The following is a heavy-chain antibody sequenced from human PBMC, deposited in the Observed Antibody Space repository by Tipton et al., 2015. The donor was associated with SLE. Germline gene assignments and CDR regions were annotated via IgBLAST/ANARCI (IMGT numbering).Heavy chain of an antibody. CDR1: GGSISSYY. V-gene: IGHV4-59*07. CDR2: IYYSGST. Sequence: TLSLTCTVSGGSISSYYWSWIRQPPGKGLEWIGYIYYSGSTNYNPSLKSRVTISVDTSKNQFSLKLSSVTAADTALYYCATIDPDTESGVIPGDYWGQGILVTVSS. J-gene: IGHJ4*02. CDR3: ATIDPDTESGVIPGDY. D-gene: IGHD2-15*01.